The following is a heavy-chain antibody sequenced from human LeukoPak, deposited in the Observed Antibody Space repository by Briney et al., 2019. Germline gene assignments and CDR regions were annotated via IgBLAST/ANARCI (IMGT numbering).Heavy chain of an antibody. Sequence: SETLSLTCAVYGGSFSGYYWSWIRQPPGKGLEWIGEINHSGSTNYNPSLKSRVTISVDTSKNQFSLKLSSVTAADTAVYYCARGLINYDFWSGYFYFDCWGQGTLVTVSS. D-gene: IGHD3-3*01. CDR1: GGSFSGYY. J-gene: IGHJ4*02. V-gene: IGHV4-34*01. CDR3: ARGLINYDFWSGYFYFDC. CDR2: INHSGST.